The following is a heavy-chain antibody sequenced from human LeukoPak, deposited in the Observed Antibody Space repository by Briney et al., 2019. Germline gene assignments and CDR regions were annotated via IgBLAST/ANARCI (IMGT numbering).Heavy chain of an antibody. CDR2: ISYDGSNK. J-gene: IGHJ6*02. CDR3: AKDLPAARSPEYYYYGMDV. V-gene: IGHV3-30*18. D-gene: IGHD6-6*01. Sequence: PGGSLRLSCAASGYTFSSYGMHWVRQAPGKGLEWVAVISYDGSNKYYADSVKGRFTISRDNSKNTLYLQMNSLRAEDTAVYYCAKDLPAARSPEYYYYGMDVWGQGTTVTVSS. CDR1: GYTFSSYG.